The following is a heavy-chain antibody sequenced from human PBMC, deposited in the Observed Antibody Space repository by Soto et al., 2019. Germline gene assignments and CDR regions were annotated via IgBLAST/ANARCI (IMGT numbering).Heavy chain of an antibody. CDR3: ARGPSPYYYYFNMDV. CDR2: VKHSGYT. V-gene: IGHV4-34*01. J-gene: IGHJ6*03. Sequence: QVQLQQWGAGLLRPSETLSLTCAVYGGSFTEYYWSWIRQPPGKGLEWIGEVKHSGYTDHNPSLKSLVAISLDTSKNQFSLKLSSVTAADTAVYYCARGPSPYYYYFNMDVWGKGTTVTVSS. CDR1: GGSFTEYY.